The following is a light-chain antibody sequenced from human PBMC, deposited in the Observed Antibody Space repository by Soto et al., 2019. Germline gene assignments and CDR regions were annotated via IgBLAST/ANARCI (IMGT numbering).Light chain of an antibody. CDR2: DVS. CDR3: SSYTTTRQYV. Sequence: QSVLTQPASVSGSPGQSITISCTGTSSDISAYNYVSWFQHHPGKAPKLIIHDVSNRPSGVSSRFSGSKSGNTASLTISGLQAEDEADYHCSSYTTTRQYVFGTGTKLTVL. V-gene: IGLV2-14*01. J-gene: IGLJ1*01. CDR1: SSDISAYNY.